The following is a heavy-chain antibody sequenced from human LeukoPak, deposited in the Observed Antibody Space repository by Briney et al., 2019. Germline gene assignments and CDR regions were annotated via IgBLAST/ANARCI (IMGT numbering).Heavy chain of an antibody. J-gene: IGHJ4*02. CDR2: IRYDGGAK. CDR1: GFTFSSYG. D-gene: IGHD3-22*01. V-gene: IGHV3-30*02. CDR3: ARPFYYDSNGYSDFFDY. Sequence: PGGSLRLSCAAFGFTFSSYGMHWVRQAPGKGLEWVASIRYDGGAKYYADSVKGRFTISRDNSENTLFLQMNSLRAEDTAVYYCARPFYYDSNGYSDFFDYWGQGTLVTVSS.